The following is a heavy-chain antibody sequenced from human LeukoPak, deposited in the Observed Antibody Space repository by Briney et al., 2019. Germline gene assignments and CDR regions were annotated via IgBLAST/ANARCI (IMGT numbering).Heavy chain of an antibody. Sequence: GASVKVSCKVSGYTLNELSMHWVRQARGKGNEWMGGFDPEDGETIYEKKFQGRVTINEDTSTDTAYMELSSLRSEDTAVYYCAMYDFWSGYYRNYFDYWGQGTLVTVSS. CDR1: GYTLNELS. CDR2: FDPEDGET. V-gene: IGHV1-24*01. J-gene: IGHJ4*02. D-gene: IGHD3-3*01. CDR3: AMYDFWSGYYRNYFDY.